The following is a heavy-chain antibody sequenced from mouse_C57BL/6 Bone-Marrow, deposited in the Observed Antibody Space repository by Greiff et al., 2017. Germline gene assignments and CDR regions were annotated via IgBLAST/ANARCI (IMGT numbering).Heavy chain of an antibody. J-gene: IGHJ4*01. D-gene: IGHD2-4*01. V-gene: IGHV1-64*01. CDR2: MHPNGGSP. CDR1: GYTFTNYW. CDR3: ASSYDYDDYTMDY. Sequence: QVQLQQPGAELVKPGASVKLSCKASGYTFTNYWMHWVKQRPGQGLEWIGMMHPNGGSPDYNEKFKSEAPLSVDKSSRTAYMELSSLTSEDSAVYYCASSYDYDDYTMDYWGQGTSVTVSS.